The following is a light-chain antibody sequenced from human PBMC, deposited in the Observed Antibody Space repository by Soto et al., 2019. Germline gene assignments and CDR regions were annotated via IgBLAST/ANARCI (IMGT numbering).Light chain of an antibody. CDR3: QQYNSYSPYT. V-gene: IGKV1-5*01. CDR1: QSMSSW. Sequence: DIQMTQSPSTLSASVGDRVTITCRASQSMSSWLAWYQQKPGKAPKLLIYDASSLESGVPSRFSGSGSGTEFPLTISSLQPDDFATYYCQQYNSYSPYTFGQGTKLEIK. J-gene: IGKJ2*01. CDR2: DAS.